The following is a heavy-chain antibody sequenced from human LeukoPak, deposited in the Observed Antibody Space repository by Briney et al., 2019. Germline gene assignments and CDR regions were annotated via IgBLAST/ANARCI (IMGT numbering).Heavy chain of an antibody. D-gene: IGHD6-6*01. CDR3: TSTAARAGY. CDR1: GFTFSGSG. V-gene: IGHV3-73*01. Sequence: GGSLRLSCAASGFTFSGSGIHWVRQASGKGLEWVGRIRSRANSYATAYAASVKGRFTISRDDSKNTAYLQMNSLKTEDTAVYYCTSTAARAGYWGQGTLVTVSS. J-gene: IGHJ4*02. CDR2: IRSRANSYAT.